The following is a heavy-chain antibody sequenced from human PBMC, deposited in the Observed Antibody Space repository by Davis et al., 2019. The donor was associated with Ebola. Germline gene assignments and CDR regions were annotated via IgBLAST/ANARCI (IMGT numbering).Heavy chain of an antibody. CDR2: IKQDGSEK. D-gene: IGHD1-14*01. CDR3: ARDRPTGFYYYGMDV. Sequence: PGGSLRLSCAASGFTFSSYWMSWVRQAPGKGLEWVANIKQDGSEKYYVDSVKGRFTISRDNAKNSLYLQMNSLRDEDTAVYYCARDRPTGFYYYGMDVWGKGTTVTVSS. CDR1: GFTFSSYW. J-gene: IGHJ6*04. V-gene: IGHV3-7*01.